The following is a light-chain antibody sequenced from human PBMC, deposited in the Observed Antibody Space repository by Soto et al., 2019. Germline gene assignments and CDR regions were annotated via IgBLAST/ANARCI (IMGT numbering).Light chain of an antibody. Sequence: DIQIAQVPSTLSASVGDRVTITFRASQSISSWLAWYQQKPGKAPKLLIYDASSLESGVPSRFSGSGSGTEFTLTISSLQPDDFATYYCQQYNSYSQTCGQGTKVDIK. CDR1: QSISSW. V-gene: IGKV1-5*01. J-gene: IGKJ1*01. CDR3: QQYNSYSQT. CDR2: DAS.